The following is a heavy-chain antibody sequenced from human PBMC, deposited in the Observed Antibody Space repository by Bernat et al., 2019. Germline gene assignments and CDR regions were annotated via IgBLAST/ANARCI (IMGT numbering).Heavy chain of an antibody. CDR3: ARAAFLEWSALNWFDP. J-gene: IGHJ5*02. CDR1: GGSVRSTNW. Sequence: QVQLQESGPGLVKPSGTLSLTCGVSGGSVRSTNWWSWVRQPPGKGLEWIGEIYHSGSTNYNPSLKSRVTISVDKSKNQFSLKLSSVTAADTAVYYCARAAFLEWSALNWFDPWGQGTLVTVSS. V-gene: IGHV4-4*02. CDR2: IYHSGST. D-gene: IGHD3-3*02.